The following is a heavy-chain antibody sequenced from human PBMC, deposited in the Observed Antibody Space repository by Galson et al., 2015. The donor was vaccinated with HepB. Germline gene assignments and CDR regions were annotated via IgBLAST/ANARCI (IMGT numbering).Heavy chain of an antibody. CDR3: ATGRGFLLRY. CDR1: GFTVSSDY. D-gene: IGHD3-22*01. V-gene: IGHV3-53*01. J-gene: IGHJ4*02. Sequence: SLRLSCAASGFTVSSDYVHWVRQAPGKGLGWVSVITTDGSTYYADSVKGRFTISRDSSKNTVSLQMNSLRADDTAVCYCATGRGFLLRYWGQGTLVTVSS. CDR2: ITTDGST.